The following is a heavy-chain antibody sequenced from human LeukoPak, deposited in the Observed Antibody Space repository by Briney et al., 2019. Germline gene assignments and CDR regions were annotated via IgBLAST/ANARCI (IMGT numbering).Heavy chain of an antibody. CDR2: ITGGGNSV. V-gene: IGHV3-23*01. J-gene: IGHJ5*02. D-gene: IGHD6-13*01. CDR3: AKGAGPGKVDWFDP. CDR1: GFTFSAFA. Sequence: GALRLSCAASGFTFSAFAMTWVRQAPGKAPEWIASITGGGNSVFYAESVKGQFTFARDNSKNTLFLHMGSLRAEDTAVYYCAKGAGPGKVDWFDPWGQGTQVTVSS.